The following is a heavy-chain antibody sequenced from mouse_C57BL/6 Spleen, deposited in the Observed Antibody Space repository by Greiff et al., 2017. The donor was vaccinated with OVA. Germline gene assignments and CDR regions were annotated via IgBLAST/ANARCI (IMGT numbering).Heavy chain of an antibody. CDR1: GYAFRSSW. V-gene: IGHV1-82*01. CDR3: APLNWGYYAMDY. J-gene: IGHJ4*01. Sequence: VQLVESGPELVKPGASVKISCKASGYAFRSSWMNWVKQRPGKGLEWIGRIYPGDGDTNYNGKFKGKATLTADKSSSTAYMQLSSLTSEDSAVYFCAPLNWGYYAMDYWGQGTSVTVSS. D-gene: IGHD4-1*02. CDR2: IYPGDGDT.